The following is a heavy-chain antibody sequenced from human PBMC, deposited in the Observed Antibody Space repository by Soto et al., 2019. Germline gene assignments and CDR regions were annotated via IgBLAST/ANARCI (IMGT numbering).Heavy chain of an antibody. J-gene: IGHJ6*02. D-gene: IGHD3-10*01. CDR2: ITGSGGTT. V-gene: IGHV3-23*01. CDR1: GFTFSSYA. Sequence: PGGSLRLSCAAPGFTFSSYAMSWVRQAPGKGLEWVSSITGSGGTTFYADSVKGRLTISRDNSKNTLYVQMDILRAEDTAVYYCAKDLSPNMGCMDVWGPGTTVTVSS. CDR3: AKDLSPNMGCMDV.